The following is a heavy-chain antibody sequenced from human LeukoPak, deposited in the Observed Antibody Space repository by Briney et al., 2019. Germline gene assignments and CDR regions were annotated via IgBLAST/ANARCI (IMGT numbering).Heavy chain of an antibody. V-gene: IGHV4-59*08. CDR2: IYYSGNT. J-gene: IGHJ5*02. Sequence: SETLSLTCTVSGDSISSFYWSWMRQPPGKGLEWVGYIYYSGNTKYNPSLKSRVTTSVDTSKNQFSLKLTSVTAADTAVYYCARHRGFCSTTNCYAEFDPWGQGTLVTVSS. CDR1: GDSISSFY. CDR3: ARHRGFCSTTNCYAEFDP. D-gene: IGHD2-2*01.